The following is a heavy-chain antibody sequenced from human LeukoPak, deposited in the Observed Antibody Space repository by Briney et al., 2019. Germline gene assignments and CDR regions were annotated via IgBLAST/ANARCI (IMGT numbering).Heavy chain of an antibody. CDR3: THGYDSGSYFRF. CDR2: ISYSGST. CDR1: GASISTSDYY. Sequence: SETLSLTCTVSGASISTSDYYWDWIRQPPGKGLEWLGSISYSGSTYYNPSLRSRVTISVDTSKKQFSLKLTSVTAADTAVYYCTHGYDSGSYFRFWGQGTLVSVSS. J-gene: IGHJ4*02. V-gene: IGHV4-39*07. D-gene: IGHD3-10*01.